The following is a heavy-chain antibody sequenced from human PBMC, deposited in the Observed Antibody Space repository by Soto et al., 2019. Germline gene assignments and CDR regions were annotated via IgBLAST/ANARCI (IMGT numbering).Heavy chain of an antibody. D-gene: IGHD6-13*01. J-gene: IGHJ4*02. CDR3: ARDPGSSWHHDY. CDR2: INSDGSSR. Sequence: PGGSLRLSSAASGFSFSVYWMHWVRQAPGKGQVWVSRINSDGSSRTYADSVKGRFTISRDNAKNTLYLQMNSLRAEDTAVYYCARDPGSSWHHDYWGQGTLVTVSS. V-gene: IGHV3-74*01. CDR1: GFSFSVYW.